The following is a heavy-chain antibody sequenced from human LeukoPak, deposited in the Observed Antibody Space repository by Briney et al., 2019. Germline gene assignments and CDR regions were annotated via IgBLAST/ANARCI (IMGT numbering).Heavy chain of an antibody. V-gene: IGHV4-34*01. J-gene: IGHJ4*02. CDR2: INHSGST. CDR3: ARELVGGYFDY. CDR1: GGSFSGYY. Sequence: SSETLSLTCAVYGGSFSGYYWSWIRQPPGEGLEWIGEINHSGSTNYSPSLKSRVTISVDTSKNQFSLKLSSVTAADTAVYYCARELVGGYFDYWGQGTLVTVSS.